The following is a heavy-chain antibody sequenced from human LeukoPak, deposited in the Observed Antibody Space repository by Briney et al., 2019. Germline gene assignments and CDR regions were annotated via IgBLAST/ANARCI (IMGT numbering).Heavy chain of an antibody. V-gene: IGHV3-23*01. J-gene: IGHJ4*02. CDR1: GFTFSNYG. D-gene: IGHD3-16*01. Sequence: QSGGSLRLSCAASGFTFSNYGMIWVRQAPGKGLDWVSIIGDSGFTTYYGDSVKGRFVTSRDNSGNTLYLQMNSLRAEDTAVYYCAKRSRTYDYFDNWGQGTLVTVSS. CDR2: IGDSGFTT. CDR3: AKRSRTYDYFDN.